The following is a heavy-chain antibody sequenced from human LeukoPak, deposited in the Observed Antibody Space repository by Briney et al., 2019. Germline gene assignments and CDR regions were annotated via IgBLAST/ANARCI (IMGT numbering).Heavy chain of an antibody. CDR1: GYTFTSYY. Sequence: EASVNVSCTASGYTFTSYYMHWVRQSPGPGLEWMGIINPSGGSTSYAQKFQGRVTMTRDTSTSTVYMELSSLRSEDTAVYYCARDNIAVAGTQDYWGQGTLVTVSS. V-gene: IGHV1-46*01. CDR3: ARDNIAVAGTQDY. CDR2: INPSGGST. D-gene: IGHD6-19*01. J-gene: IGHJ4*02.